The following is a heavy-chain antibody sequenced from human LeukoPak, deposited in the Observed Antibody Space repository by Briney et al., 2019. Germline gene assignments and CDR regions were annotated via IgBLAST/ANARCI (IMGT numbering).Heavy chain of an antibody. CDR3: ARARYCDY. CDR1: GFSLSSYW. CDR2: INQDGSEK. J-gene: IGHJ4*02. D-gene: IGHD2-15*01. Sequence: GGSLRLSCATSGFSLSSYWMIWVRQAPGKGLEWVANINQDGSEKNYVDSVKGRFTISRDDAKNSLYLQMNSLRAEDTAVYYCARARYCDYWGQGTLVTVSS. V-gene: IGHV3-7*01.